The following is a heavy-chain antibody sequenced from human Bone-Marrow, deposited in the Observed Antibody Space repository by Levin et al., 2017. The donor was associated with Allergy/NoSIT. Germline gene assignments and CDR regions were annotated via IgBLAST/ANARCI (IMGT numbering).Heavy chain of an antibody. D-gene: IGHD3-9*01. CDR1: ELTFDNHG. CDR2: IYSGGNT. CDR3: ATSPSTGY. J-gene: IGHJ4*02. Sequence: ETLSLTCVGSELTFDNHGIHWVRQAPGKGLEWVSVIYSGGNTYYADSVKGRFTISRDNSKNTLYLQMNSLRAEDTAVYYCATSPSTGYWGQGTLVTVSS. V-gene: IGHV3-53*01.